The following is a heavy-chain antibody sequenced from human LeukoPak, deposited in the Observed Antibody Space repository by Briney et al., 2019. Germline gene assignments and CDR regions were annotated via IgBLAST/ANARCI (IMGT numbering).Heavy chain of an antibody. CDR2: IYHSGST. J-gene: IGHJ4*02. D-gene: IGHD6-19*01. Sequence: SQTLSLTCTVSGGSISSGGYYWSWIRQPPGKGLEWIGYIYHSGSTYYNPSLKSRVTISVDRSKNQFSLKLSSVTAADTAVYYCARGVSSGWYEVRSFDYWGQGTLVTVSS. CDR3: ARGVSSGWYEVRSFDY. V-gene: IGHV4-30-2*01. CDR1: GGSISSGGYY.